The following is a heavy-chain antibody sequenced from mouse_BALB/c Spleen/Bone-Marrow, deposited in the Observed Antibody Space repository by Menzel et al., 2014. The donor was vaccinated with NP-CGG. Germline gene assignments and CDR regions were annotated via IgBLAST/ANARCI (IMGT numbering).Heavy chain of an antibody. CDR3: AKHNYGLYFDV. CDR1: GFNIKDTY. D-gene: IGHD1-2*01. CDR2: IDPANGNT. J-gene: IGHJ1*01. Sequence: EVKLQESGAELVKPGASVKLSCTASGFNIKDTYIHWVKQRPEQGLEWIGRIDPANGNTKYDPKFQGKATITADTSSNSAYLQLSSLTSEDTAVYYCAKHNYGLYFDVWGAGTTVTVSS. V-gene: IGHV14-3*02.